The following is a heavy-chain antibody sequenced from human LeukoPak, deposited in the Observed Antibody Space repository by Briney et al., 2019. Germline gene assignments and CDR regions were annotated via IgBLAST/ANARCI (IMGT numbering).Heavy chain of an antibody. V-gene: IGHV4-38-2*01. CDR3: ARQLGATIDAFDI. J-gene: IGHJ3*02. Sequence: PSETLSLTCAVSGYSISSGSYWGWIRQPPGKGLEWIGSFYHSRSTSYNPSLKSRVPISVDTSKNQFSLKLSSVTAADTAVYYCARQLGATIDAFDIWGQGTMVTVSS. D-gene: IGHD1-26*01. CDR1: GYSISSGSY. CDR2: FYHSRST.